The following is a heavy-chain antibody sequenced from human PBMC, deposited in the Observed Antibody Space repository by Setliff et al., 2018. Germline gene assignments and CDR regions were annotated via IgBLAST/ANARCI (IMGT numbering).Heavy chain of an antibody. CDR2: IFYNGMA. D-gene: IGHD2-15*01. V-gene: IGHV4-39*01. CDR1: GGSISSSSYY. CDR3: ARASVVHAIAVGY. J-gene: IGHJ4*02. Sequence: SETLSLTCTVSGGSISSSSYYWGWIRQSPGTGLEWIGSIFYNGMAYYNPSLKSRVTMSVDTSKNQFSLNLTSVTAADTAVYYCARASVVHAIAVGYWGQGTLVTVSS.